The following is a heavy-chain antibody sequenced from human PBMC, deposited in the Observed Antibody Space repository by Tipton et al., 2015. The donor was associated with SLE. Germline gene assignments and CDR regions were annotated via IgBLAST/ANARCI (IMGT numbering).Heavy chain of an antibody. J-gene: IGHJ3*02. CDR1: GGSFSGYY. CDR3: ARVEERYYYDSSGYYLGAFDI. CDR2: FYYSGST. Sequence: TLSLTCAVYGGSFSGYYWSWIRQPPGKGLEWIGYFYYSGSTYYNPSLKSRVTISVDTSKNQFSLKLSSVTAADTAVYYCARVEERYYYDSSGYYLGAFDIWGQGTMVTVSS. D-gene: IGHD3-22*01. V-gene: IGHV4-30-4*01.